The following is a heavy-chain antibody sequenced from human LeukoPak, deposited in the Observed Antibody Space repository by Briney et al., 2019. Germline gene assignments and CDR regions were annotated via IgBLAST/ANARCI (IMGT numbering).Heavy chain of an antibody. CDR2: ISANGQAT. Sequence: GGSLRLSCAGSRYALAPYAMSWVRQAPGMGLEWVSSISANGQATYYADSVEGRFTISRDNYKNTLYLQLNSLRGEDTDADYCARAPYNTILYRLAYWGQGTLVTVSS. CDR1: RYALAPYA. J-gene: IGHJ4*02. CDR3: ARAPYNTILYRLAY. D-gene: IGHD3-10*01. V-gene: IGHV3-23*01.